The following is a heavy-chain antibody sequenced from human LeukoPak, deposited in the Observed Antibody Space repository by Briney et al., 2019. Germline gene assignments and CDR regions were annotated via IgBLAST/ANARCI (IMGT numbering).Heavy chain of an antibody. CDR3: ATCGYSGYEGADY. CDR1: GGSISSSRFY. D-gene: IGHD5-12*01. CDR2: IYYSGST. Sequence: SETLSLTCTVSGGSISSSRFYGGWIRQPPGKGLEWIGSIYYSGSTYYNPSLKSRVTISVDTSKNQFSLKLSSVTAADTAVYYCATCGYSGYEGADYWGQGTLVTVSS. V-gene: IGHV4-39*07. J-gene: IGHJ4*02.